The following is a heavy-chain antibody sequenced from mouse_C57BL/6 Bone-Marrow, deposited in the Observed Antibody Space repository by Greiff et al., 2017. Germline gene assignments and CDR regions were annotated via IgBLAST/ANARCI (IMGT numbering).Heavy chain of an antibody. CDR3: ARSNYYGSSYLYYYAMDY. J-gene: IGHJ4*01. CDR2: IWTGSGT. D-gene: IGHD1-1*01. V-gene: IGHV2-9-1*01. Sequence: VNLVESGPGLVAPSQSLSITCTVSGFSLTSYAISWVSQPPGKGLEWLGEIWTGSGTNYNSALKSRLSISKDNSKSQVFLKMNKLHTDDTARYYCARSNYYGSSYLYYYAMDYWGQGTSVTVSS. CDR1: GFSLTSYA.